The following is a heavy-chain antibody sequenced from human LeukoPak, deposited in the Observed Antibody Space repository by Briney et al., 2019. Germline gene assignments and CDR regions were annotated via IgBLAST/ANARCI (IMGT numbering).Heavy chain of an antibody. V-gene: IGHV4-4*07. D-gene: IGHD1-26*01. J-gene: IGHJ4*02. CDR2: IYTSGST. CDR1: GGSISTYY. Sequence: SETLSLTCTVSGGSISTYYWNWIRQPAGKGLEWIGHIYTSGSTNFNPSLKSRVTISVDTSKNQFSLRLNSVTAADTAMYFCVKSGGYGLIDYWGQGTLVTVSS. CDR3: VKSGGYGLIDY.